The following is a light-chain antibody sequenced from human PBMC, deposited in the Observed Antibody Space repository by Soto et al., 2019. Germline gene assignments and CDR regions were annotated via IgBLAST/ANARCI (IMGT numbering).Light chain of an antibody. Sequence: EVLMSQSPGRLSLSPGERATLSCRASQSVPSTYFAWYQQKSGQPPRLLISGTSNRATGIPDRFSGSGSGRDFTLTISRLEPEDFAVYFCQQFGNSPWTFGQGTKVDIK. CDR3: QQFGNSPWT. CDR1: QSVPSTY. V-gene: IGKV3-20*01. J-gene: IGKJ1*01. CDR2: GTS.